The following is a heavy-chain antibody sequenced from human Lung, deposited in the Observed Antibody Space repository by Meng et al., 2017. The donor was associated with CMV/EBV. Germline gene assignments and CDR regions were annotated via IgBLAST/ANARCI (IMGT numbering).Heavy chain of an antibody. CDR3: ARDPAGVCYHFDY. V-gene: IGHV3-7*01. CDR1: GFTFSSYW. J-gene: IGHJ4*02. D-gene: IGHD2-8*01. Sequence: GESLKISCAASGFTFSSYWMNWVRPAPGKGLEWVANIKQDGSEKYYVDSVKGRFTISSDNAKNSLYLQMNSLRAEDTAVYYCARDPAGVCYHFDYLGQGPLVTVSS. CDR2: IKQDGSEK.